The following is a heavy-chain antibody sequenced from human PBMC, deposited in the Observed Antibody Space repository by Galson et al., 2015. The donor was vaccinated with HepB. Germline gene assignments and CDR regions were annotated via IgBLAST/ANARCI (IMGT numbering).Heavy chain of an antibody. Sequence: SLRLSCAASGFTFSSYGMHWVRQAPGKGLEWVAVISYDGSNKYYVDSVKGRFTISRDNSKNTLYLQMNSLRVEDTAVYYCAISTGRMTKVKTLYYWGQGTLVTVSS. CDR1: GFTFSSYG. J-gene: IGHJ4*02. CDR3: AISTGRMTKVKTLYY. D-gene: IGHD4-17*01. V-gene: IGHV3-30*03. CDR2: ISYDGSNK.